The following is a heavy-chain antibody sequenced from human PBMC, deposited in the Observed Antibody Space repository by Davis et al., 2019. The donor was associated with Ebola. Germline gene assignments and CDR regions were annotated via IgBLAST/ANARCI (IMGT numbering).Heavy chain of an antibody. J-gene: IGHJ4*02. V-gene: IGHV5-51*01. D-gene: IGHD5-18*01. CDR1: GYSFTSYW. CDR2: IYPADSDT. Sequence: GESLKISCKGSGYSFTSYWIGWVRQMPGEGLEWMGIIYPADSDTRYSPSFQGQVTISADKSISTAYLQWSSLKASDTAMYYCARRVNSYGYLVDYWGQGTLVTVSS. CDR3: ARRVNSYGYLVDY.